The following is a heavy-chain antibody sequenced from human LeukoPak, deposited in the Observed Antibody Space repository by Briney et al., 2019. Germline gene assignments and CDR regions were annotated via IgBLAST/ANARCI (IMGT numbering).Heavy chain of an antibody. J-gene: IGHJ3*02. CDR1: GYTFTSYD. CDR3: ARPTVDTDAFDI. CDR2: MNPNSGNT. V-gene: IGHV1-8*01. D-gene: IGHD5-18*01. Sequence: ASVKVSCKASGYTFTSYDINWVRQATGQGLEWMGWMNPNSGNTGYAQKFQGRVTMTRNTSISTAYMELSSLRSEDTAVYYCARPTVDTDAFDIWGQGTMVTVPS.